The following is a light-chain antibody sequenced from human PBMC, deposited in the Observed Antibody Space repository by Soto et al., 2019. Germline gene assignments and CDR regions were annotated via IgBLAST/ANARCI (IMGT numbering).Light chain of an antibody. Sequence: DIQMTQSPSSVSASVGGRVTITCRASQDISSWLAWYQQKPGEAPQLLIYAASRLQSGVPSRLSGSGSGTDFILTISSLQPEDFATYYCQQSYSTPPTFGQGTKVDIK. CDR2: AAS. CDR3: QQSYSTPPT. CDR1: QDISSW. J-gene: IGKJ1*01. V-gene: IGKV1-12*01.